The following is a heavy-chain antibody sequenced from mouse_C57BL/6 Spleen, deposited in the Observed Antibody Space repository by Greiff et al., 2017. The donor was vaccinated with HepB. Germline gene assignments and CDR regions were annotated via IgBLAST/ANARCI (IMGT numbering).Heavy chain of an antibody. CDR2: IYPGSGST. D-gene: IGHD1-1*01. V-gene: IGHV1-55*01. Sequence: QVQLQQPGAELVKPGASVKMSCKASGYTFTSYWLTWVKQRPGQGLEWIGDIYPGSGSTNYNEKFKSKATLTVDTSSSTAYMQLSSLTSEDSAVYYCARGYGSSYEYSMDYWGQGTSVTVSS. J-gene: IGHJ4*01. CDR1: GYTFTSYW. CDR3: ARGYGSSYEYSMDY.